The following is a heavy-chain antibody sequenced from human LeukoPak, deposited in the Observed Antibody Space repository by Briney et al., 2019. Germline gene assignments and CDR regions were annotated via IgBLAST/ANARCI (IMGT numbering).Heavy chain of an antibody. CDR1: GFTFSSYS. CDR3: AKDAAAVPGTVYMGV. D-gene: IGHD6-13*01. CDR2: ISSSSSYI. Sequence: GGSLRLSCAASGFTFSSYSMNWVRQAPGKGLEWVSSISSSSSYIYYADSVKGRFTISRDNAKNSVYLQMTSLRAEDTALYYCAKDAAAVPGTVYMGVWGKGTTVTISS. J-gene: IGHJ6*03. V-gene: IGHV3-21*01.